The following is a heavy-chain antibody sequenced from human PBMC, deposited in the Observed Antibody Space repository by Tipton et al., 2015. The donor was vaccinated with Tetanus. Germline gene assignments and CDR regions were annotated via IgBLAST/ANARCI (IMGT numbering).Heavy chain of an antibody. CDR2: MNPNSGNT. V-gene: IGHV1-8*01. D-gene: IGHD5-18*01. J-gene: IGHJ5*02. CDR3: ARDTYGWTWFDP. CDR1: GYTFTSYD. Sequence: QSGAEVKKPGASVKVSCKASGYTFTSYDINWVRQATGQGLEWMGWMNPNSGNTGYAQKFQGRVTMTRNTSISTAYMELSSLRSEDTGVYYCARDTYGWTWFDPWGQGALVTVSS.